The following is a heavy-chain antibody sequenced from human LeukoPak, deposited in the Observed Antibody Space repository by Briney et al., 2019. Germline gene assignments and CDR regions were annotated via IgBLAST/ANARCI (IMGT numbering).Heavy chain of an antibody. Sequence: GGSLRLSCAASGFTFSSYSMNWVGQAPGRGLEWCSYISSSSSVIDYADSVKGRFTISRDNAKNPLYLQMNSLRAEDTAVYYCARDKYSSSSGGFDYWGQGTLVTVSS. CDR2: ISSSSSVI. D-gene: IGHD6-6*01. V-gene: IGHV3-48*01. CDR1: GFTFSSYS. J-gene: IGHJ4*02. CDR3: ARDKYSSSSGGFDY.